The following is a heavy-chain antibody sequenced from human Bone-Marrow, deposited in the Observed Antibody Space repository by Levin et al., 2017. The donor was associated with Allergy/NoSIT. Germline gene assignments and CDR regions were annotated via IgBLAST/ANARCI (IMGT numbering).Heavy chain of an antibody. J-gene: IGHJ5*02. CDR3: ARDSPLVRGLMRRSYTWFGP. CDR1: NGSIGSYY. V-gene: IGHV4-59*12. CDR2: IDDTGKT. D-gene: IGHD3-10*01. Sequence: TSETLSLTCTVSNGSIGSYYWNWIRQPPGKGLEWIGYIDDTGKTNSNPSLRSRVTISVDTSKNQFSLRLASVTPADTAVYYCARDSPLVRGLMRRSYTWFGPWGQGTLVTVSS.